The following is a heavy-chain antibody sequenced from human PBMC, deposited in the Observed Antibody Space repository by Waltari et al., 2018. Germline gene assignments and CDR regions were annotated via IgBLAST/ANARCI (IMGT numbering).Heavy chain of an antibody. CDR3: SRLYSCYDHGAWWYCDL. Sequence: EVQLVESGGGLVQPGGSLRLSCAASGFTFSSYWMSWVRQAPGKGLEWVANIKQDGSEKYYVDSVNGRFTISIDTANHSLFLQMYILRAEDTAVYYGSRLYSCYDHGAWWYCDLWCRGTLVTVSS. D-gene: IGHD5-12*01. CDR2: IKQDGSEK. CDR1: GFTFSSYW. V-gene: IGHV3-7*01. J-gene: IGHJ2*01.